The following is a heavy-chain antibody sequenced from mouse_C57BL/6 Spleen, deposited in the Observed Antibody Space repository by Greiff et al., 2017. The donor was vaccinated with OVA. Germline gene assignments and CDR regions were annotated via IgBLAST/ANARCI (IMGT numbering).Heavy chain of an antibody. CDR2: IATENGDT. V-gene: IGHV14-4*01. J-gene: IGHJ3*01. Sequence: EVQLQQSGAELVRPGASVKLSCTASGFNIKDDSMHWVKQRPEKGLEWIGWIATENGDTAYASKFQGKATISADTSSNTVYLQLSSLTSEDTTVYYCTTPGSSYAWFAYWGKGTLVTVSA. CDR1: GFNIKDDS. D-gene: IGHD1-1*01. CDR3: TTPGSSYAWFAY.